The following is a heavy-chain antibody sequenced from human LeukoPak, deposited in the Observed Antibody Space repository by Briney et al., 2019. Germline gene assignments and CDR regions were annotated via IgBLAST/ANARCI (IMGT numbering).Heavy chain of an antibody. V-gene: IGHV4-59*01. CDR2: IYYSGST. J-gene: IGHJ6*02. Sequence: SETLSLTCTVSGGSISSYYWSWIRQPPGKGLEWIGYIYYSGSTNYNPSLKSRVTISVDTSKNQFSLKLSSVTAADTAVYYCARHLDFYYGMDVWGQGTTVTVSS. CDR1: GGSISSYY. CDR3: ARHLDFYYGMDV.